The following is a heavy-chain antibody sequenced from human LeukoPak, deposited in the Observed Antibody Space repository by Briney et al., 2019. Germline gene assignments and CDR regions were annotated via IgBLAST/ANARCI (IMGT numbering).Heavy chain of an antibody. CDR1: GGSISSSSYY. D-gene: IGHD3-3*01. J-gene: IGHJ4*02. V-gene: IGHV4-39*01. Sequence: SETLSLTCTVSGGSISSSSYYWGWIRPPPGKGLEWIGSIYYSGSTYYNPSLKSRVTISVDTSKNQFSLKLSSVTAADTAVYYCARHVFGVVIIRGPFDYWGQGTLVTVSS. CDR3: ARHVFGVVIIRGPFDY. CDR2: IYYSGST.